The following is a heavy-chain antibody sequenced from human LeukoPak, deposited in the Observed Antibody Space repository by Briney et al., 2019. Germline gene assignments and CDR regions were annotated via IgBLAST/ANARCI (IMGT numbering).Heavy chain of an antibody. CDR2: INSDGSST. Sequence: GGSLRLSCAASGFTFSSYWMHWVRQAPGKGLVWVSRINSDGSSTHYADSVKGRVTISRDNAKNTLYLQMSSLRAEDTAVYYCARWSSTAAFDIWGQGTMVTVSS. J-gene: IGHJ3*02. CDR1: GFTFSSYW. V-gene: IGHV3-74*01. CDR3: ARWSSTAAFDI. D-gene: IGHD2-2*01.